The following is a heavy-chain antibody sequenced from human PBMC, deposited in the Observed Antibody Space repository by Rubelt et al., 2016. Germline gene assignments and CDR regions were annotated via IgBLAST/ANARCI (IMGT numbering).Heavy chain of an antibody. J-gene: IGHJ4*02. CDR3: ARAASTVTTLLDLGY. CDR1: GYTFTSYY. V-gene: IGHV1-46*01. CDR2: INPSGGST. D-gene: IGHD4-17*01. Sequence: QVQLVRSGAEVKKPGASVKVSCKASGYTFTSYYMHWVRQAPGQGLEWMGIINPSGGSTSYAQKFQGRVPMTRDTSTSTVYMELSSLRSEDTAVYYCARAASTVTTLLDLGYWGQGTLVTVSS.